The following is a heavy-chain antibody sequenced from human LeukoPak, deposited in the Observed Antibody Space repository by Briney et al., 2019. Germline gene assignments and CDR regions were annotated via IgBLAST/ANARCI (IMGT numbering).Heavy chain of an antibody. V-gene: IGHV4-34*01. CDR2: INHRGST. J-gene: IGHJ4*01. CDR1: GGSFSGYH. Sequence: SETLSLTCAVYGGSFSGYHWSWIRQPPGKGLEWIGEINHRGSTNYNPSLKSRVSMAVDTSKNQFSLKLSSVTAADTAVYYCARGRGAARFVTIEFDYWGQGALVTVSS. D-gene: IGHD6-6*01. CDR3: ARGRGAARFVTIEFDY.